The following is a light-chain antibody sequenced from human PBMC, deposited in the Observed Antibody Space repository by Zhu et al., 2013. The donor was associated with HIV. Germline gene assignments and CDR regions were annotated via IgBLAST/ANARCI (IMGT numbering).Light chain of an antibody. CDR3: QQTYSTPPWT. CDR2: AAS. V-gene: IGKV1-39*01. CDR1: QSIASY. J-gene: IGKJ1*01. Sequence: DIQMTQSPSSLSASVGGRVSITCRASQSIASYLNWYQQKPGKAPKLLIYAASSLQSGVPSRFSGGGSGTDFTLTISSLQPEDFATYYCQQTYSTPPWTFGQGTKVEIK.